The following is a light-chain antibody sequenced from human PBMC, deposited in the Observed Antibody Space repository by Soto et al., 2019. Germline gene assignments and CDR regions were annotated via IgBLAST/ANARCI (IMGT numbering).Light chain of an antibody. J-gene: IGKJ1*01. Sequence: EVVLTQSPATLSLSPGERAILSCRASQSVRSNLAWYQHKPGQPPRLLIYDASNRATGIPGRFSGSESGTDFTLPISNLEPEDFAVYYCQHLDTWPWTFGQGAKVELK. CDR1: QSVRSN. CDR2: DAS. V-gene: IGKV3-11*01. CDR3: QHLDTWPWT.